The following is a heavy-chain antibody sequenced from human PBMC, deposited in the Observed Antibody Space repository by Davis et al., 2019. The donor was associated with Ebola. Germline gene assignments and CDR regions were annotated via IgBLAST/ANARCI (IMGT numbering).Heavy chain of an antibody. D-gene: IGHD3-16*01. V-gene: IGHV3-66*01. Sequence: GESLKISCAVSGVTIRSNYMSWVRQAPGKGPEWVSVIYSGGSTYYADSVKGRFTISRDNSKNTLYLQMNSLRAEDTAVYYCAKDLGDFDYWGQGTLVTVSS. CDR1: GVTIRSNY. CDR2: IYSGGST. CDR3: AKDLGDFDY. J-gene: IGHJ4*02.